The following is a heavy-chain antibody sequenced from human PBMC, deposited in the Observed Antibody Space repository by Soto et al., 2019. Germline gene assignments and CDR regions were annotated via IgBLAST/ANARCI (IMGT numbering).Heavy chain of an antibody. Sequence: PGGSLRLSCTASGFTFSNYAMSWVRQAPGKGLEWVSTFSSSGGGTYYADSVKCRFTICRDDSKNTLYLQMNSLRAEDTAVYCCPKSNRYCSGANRLPFDYWGLGTLVTVSS. J-gene: IGHJ4*02. CDR1: GFTFSNYA. CDR2: FSSSGGGT. CDR3: PKSNRYCSGANRLPFDY. V-gene: IGHV3-23*01. D-gene: IGHD2-15*01.